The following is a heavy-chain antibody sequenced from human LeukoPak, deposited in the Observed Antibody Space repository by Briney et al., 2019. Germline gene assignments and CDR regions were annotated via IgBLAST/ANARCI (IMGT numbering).Heavy chain of an antibody. CDR1: GFTFSGYW. D-gene: IGHD2-21*02. Sequence: GGSLRLSCAASGFTFSGYWMSWVRQAPGKGLEWVSDISGSGGNTYYADFVKGRFTISRDNSKNTLYLQMNSLRVEDTAVYYCAKHRVVTAIPEWACFDPWGQGTLVTVSS. CDR3: AKHRVVTAIPEWACFDP. CDR2: ISGSGGNT. V-gene: IGHV3-23*01. J-gene: IGHJ5*02.